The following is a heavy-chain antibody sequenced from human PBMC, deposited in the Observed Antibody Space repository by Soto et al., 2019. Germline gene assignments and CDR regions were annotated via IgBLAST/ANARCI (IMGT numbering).Heavy chain of an antibody. D-gene: IGHD6-6*01. V-gene: IGHV3-11*01. CDR2: ISSSGSTI. CDR1: GFTFSDYY. J-gene: IGHJ2*01. CDR3: ARDSKAARLYWYFDL. Sequence: QLQLVESGGGLVKPGGSLRLSCAASGFTFSDYYMSWIRKSPGQGLEWVSYISSSGSTIYYADPVKSRFTISRDNAKNSLYLQRNSLRAEDTAVYYCARDSKAARLYWYFDLWGRGTLVTVSS.